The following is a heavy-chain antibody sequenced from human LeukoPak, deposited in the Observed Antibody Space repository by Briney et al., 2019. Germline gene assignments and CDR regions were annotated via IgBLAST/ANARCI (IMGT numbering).Heavy chain of an antibody. D-gene: IGHD3-10*01. CDR3: ARENYGMYYYGSGSYYYYYMDV. J-gene: IGHJ6*03. CDR1: GFTFSRYA. CDR2: ISGSGGST. V-gene: IGHV3-23*01. Sequence: PGGTLRLSCTVSGFTFSRYAMNWVRQAPGKGLEWVSAISGSGGSTYYADSVKGRFTISRDKSKNTLYLQMNSLRAEDTAVYYCARENYGMYYYGSGSYYYYYMDVWGKGTTVTISS.